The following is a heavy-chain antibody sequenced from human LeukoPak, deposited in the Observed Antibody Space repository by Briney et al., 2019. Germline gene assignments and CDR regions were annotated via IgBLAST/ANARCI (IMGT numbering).Heavy chain of an antibody. CDR2: IKSKTDGGTT. V-gene: IGHV3-15*01. Sequence: GGSLRLSCAASAFTFSNDWMSWVRQAPGKGLEWVGHIKSKTDGGTTDYAAPVKGRFTISRDDSKNTLYLQMYSLKTEDTAVYYCTRQQLVFDCWGQGTLVTVSS. D-gene: IGHD6-6*01. CDR1: AFTFSNDW. CDR3: TRQQLVFDC. J-gene: IGHJ4*02.